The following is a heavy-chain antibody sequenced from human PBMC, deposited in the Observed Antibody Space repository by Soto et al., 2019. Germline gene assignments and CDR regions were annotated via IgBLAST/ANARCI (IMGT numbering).Heavy chain of an antibody. J-gene: IGHJ6*02. V-gene: IGHV3-23*01. Sequence: EEQLLASGGGLVQPGGSLTLSCAASGFTFRADGMSWIRQTPEKGLEWVSSINLFDGWTYYPDSVKGRFTISKDGSKSTVSLQLNSLRVDDTAIYYCARGGVYGTDYYYRGMDVWGHGRPVTVS. CDR1: GFTFRADG. CDR3: ARGGVYGTDYYYRGMDV. CDR2: INLFDGWT. D-gene: IGHD4-17*01.